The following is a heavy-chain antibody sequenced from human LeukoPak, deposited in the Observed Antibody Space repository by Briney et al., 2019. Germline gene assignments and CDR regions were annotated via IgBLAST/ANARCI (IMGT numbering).Heavy chain of an antibody. CDR1: GYSFTDYH. Sequence: ASVKVSCKASGYSFTDYHMYWVRQAPGQGLEWMGWINLNNGGTNFAQKLQGRVTVTRDVSISTAYMELSSLRSDDTAVYYCARGEGYNPNRYPNDYWGQGTLVTVSS. V-gene: IGHV1-2*02. CDR2: INLNNGGT. J-gene: IGHJ4*02. D-gene: IGHD5-24*01. CDR3: ARGEGYNPNRYPNDY.